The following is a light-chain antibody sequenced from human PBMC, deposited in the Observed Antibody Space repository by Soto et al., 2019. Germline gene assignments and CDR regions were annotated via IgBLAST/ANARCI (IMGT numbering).Light chain of an antibody. J-gene: IGKJ5*01. CDR1: QSLLHNGGETF. Sequence: DVVLTQTPLSLSVTPGQPASISCKSSQSLLHNGGETFLFWYLQKPGQSPQLLIYEVSNRFSGVPDRFSGGGSGTDFTLEISRVEAEDVGIYCCMQSTQLPPTFGQGTRLEIK. CDR3: MQSTQLPPT. V-gene: IGKV2D-29*02. CDR2: EVS.